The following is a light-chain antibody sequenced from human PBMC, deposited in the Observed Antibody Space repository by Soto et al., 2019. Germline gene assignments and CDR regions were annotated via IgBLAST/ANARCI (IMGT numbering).Light chain of an antibody. CDR3: QVWDTSSDQWV. J-gene: IGLJ2*01. V-gene: IGLV3-21*02. CDR1: NIGGRS. CDR2: DDT. Sequence: SYELTQPPSVSVAPGQTARITCGGTNIGGRSVHWYQQRPGQAPVLVVYDDTDRPSGIPERFSGSNSGNTATLTIHRVEDGDEADFYCQVWDTSSDQWVFGGGTKLTVL.